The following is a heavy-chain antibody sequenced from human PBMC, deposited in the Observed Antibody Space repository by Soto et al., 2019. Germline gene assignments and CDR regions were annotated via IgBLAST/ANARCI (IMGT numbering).Heavy chain of an antibody. CDR3: ARGGGNHAFDV. V-gene: IGHV3-74*01. Sequence: EVQLAESGGGLVQPGGSLRLSCAASGFTFSSYWMYWVRQAPGKGLVYVSRINNDGSGATYAESVKGRLTISRDNAKNTVYLQMNSLRAEDTAVYYCARGGGNHAFDVWDQGTMVTVSS. CDR1: GFTFSSYW. D-gene: IGHD6-25*01. CDR2: INNDGSGA. J-gene: IGHJ3*01.